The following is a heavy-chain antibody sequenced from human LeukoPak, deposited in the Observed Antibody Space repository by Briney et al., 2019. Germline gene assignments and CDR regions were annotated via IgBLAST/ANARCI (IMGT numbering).Heavy chain of an antibody. Sequence: ASVKVSCKASGYSFTSYGITWVRQAPGQGLEWMGWISAYNDNTNYAQKLQDRVTMTTDTSTSTAYMELRSLRSDDTAVYYCARVALCSSTSCYGDVWGKGTTVTVSS. CDR3: ARVALCSSTSCYGDV. V-gene: IGHV1-18*01. CDR2: ISAYNDNT. J-gene: IGHJ6*04. D-gene: IGHD2-2*01. CDR1: GYSFTSYG.